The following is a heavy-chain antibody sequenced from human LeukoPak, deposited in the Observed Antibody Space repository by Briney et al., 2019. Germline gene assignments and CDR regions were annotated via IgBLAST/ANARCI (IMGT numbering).Heavy chain of an antibody. CDR2: IRGGADDT. Sequence: AGSLTLSCAASGFTFRSYSMAWIRLAPGKGLEWVSVIRGGADDTSYADSVKGRFTISRDNSKNTLFLQMDGVRVEDTAVYYCATSGFSGYDHPSWGQGTLVTVSS. CDR1: GFTFRSYS. CDR3: ATSGFSGYDHPS. V-gene: IGHV3-23*01. J-gene: IGHJ5*02. D-gene: IGHD5-12*01.